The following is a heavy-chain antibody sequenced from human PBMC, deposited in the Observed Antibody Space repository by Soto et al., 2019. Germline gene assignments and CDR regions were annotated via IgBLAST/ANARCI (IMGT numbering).Heavy chain of an antibody. CDR1: GFTFSSYW. V-gene: IGHV3-7*01. CDR3: ARDRNDQYQLLSYGMDV. CDR2: IKQDGSEK. Sequence: EVQLVESGGGLVQPGGSLRLSCAASGFTFSSYWMSWVRQAPGKGLEWVANIKQDGSEKYYVDSVKGRFTISRDNAKNSLYLQMNSLRAEDTAVYYCARDRNDQYQLLSYGMDVWGQGTTVTVSS. D-gene: IGHD2-2*01. J-gene: IGHJ6*02.